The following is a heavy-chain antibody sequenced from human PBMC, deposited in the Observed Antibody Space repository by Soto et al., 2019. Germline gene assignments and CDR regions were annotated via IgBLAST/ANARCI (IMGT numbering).Heavy chain of an antibody. J-gene: IGHJ5*02. D-gene: IGHD6-13*01. CDR3: ARNVAEMAAAGLNWFDP. CDR1: GGSISSGGYS. Sequence: SETLSLTCAVSGGSISSGGYSWSWIRQPPGKGLEWIGYIYHSGSTYYNPSLKSRVTISVDRSKNQFSLKLSSVTAADTAVYYCARNVAEMAAAGLNWFDPWGQGTLVTVSS. V-gene: IGHV4-30-2*01. CDR2: IYHSGST.